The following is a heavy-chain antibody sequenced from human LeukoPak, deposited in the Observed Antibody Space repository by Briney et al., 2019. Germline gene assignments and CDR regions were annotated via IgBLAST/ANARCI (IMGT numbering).Heavy chain of an antibody. CDR3: ARDLYYDILTGDYYYYGMDV. J-gene: IGHJ6*04. CDR2: TYYRSKWYN. V-gene: IGHV6-1*01. D-gene: IGHD3-9*01. Sequence: SQTLSLTCAISGDSVSSNSAAWNWIRQSPSRGLEWLGRTYYRSKWYNDYAVSVKSRITINPDTSKNLFSLQLNSVTPEDTAVYYCARDLYYDILTGDYYYYGMDVWGKGTTVTVSS. CDR1: GDSVSSNSAA.